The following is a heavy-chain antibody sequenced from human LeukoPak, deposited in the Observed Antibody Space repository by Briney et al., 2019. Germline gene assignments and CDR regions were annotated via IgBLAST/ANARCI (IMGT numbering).Heavy chain of an antibody. D-gene: IGHD5-18*01. CDR1: GYSISSGYY. Sequence: SETLSLTCTVSGYSISSGYYWGWIRQPPGKGLEWIGSIYHSGSTYYNPSLKSRVTIPVDTSKNQFSLKLSSVTAADTAVYYCARGARYSYGYSTGYYYGMDVWGQGTTVTVSS. J-gene: IGHJ6*02. V-gene: IGHV4-38-2*02. CDR2: IYHSGST. CDR3: ARGARYSYGYSTGYYYGMDV.